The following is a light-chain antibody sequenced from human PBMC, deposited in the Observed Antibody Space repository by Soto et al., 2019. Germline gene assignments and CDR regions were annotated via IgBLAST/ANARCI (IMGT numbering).Light chain of an antibody. V-gene: IGLV2-8*01. Sequence: QSALTQPPSASGSPGQSVTISCTGTSSDVGGYDYVSWYQQHPGKAPKLMIYEVTKRPSGVPDRFSGSKSGNTASLTVSGLQAEDEADYYCSSYAXXNNFVFGTGTKLTVL. CDR1: SSDVGGYDY. J-gene: IGLJ1*01. CDR3: SSYAXXNNFV. CDR2: EVT.